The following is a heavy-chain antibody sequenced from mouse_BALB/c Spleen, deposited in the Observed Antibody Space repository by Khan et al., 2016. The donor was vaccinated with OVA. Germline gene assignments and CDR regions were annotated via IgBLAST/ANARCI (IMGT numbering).Heavy chain of an antibody. Sequence: QVQLQQPGAELVKPGASVKLSCKASGYTFTSYYIYWVKQRPGQGLEWIGGINPSNGGTYFNEKFESKATLTVDKSSSTAFMQVSSLTSEDSAVYYCTRSGWAAFAYWCQRTLVTVSA. CDR3: TRSGWAAFAY. CDR2: INPSNGGT. V-gene: IGHV1S81*02. J-gene: IGHJ3*01. D-gene: IGHD1-1*02. CDR1: GYTFTSYY.